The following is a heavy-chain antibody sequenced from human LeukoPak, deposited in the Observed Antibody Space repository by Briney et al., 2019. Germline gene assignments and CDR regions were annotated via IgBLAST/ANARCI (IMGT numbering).Heavy chain of an antibody. CDR1: GFTFSSYA. D-gene: IGHD5-12*01. CDR2: ISYDGSNK. CDR3: AKQHGYNYGYADY. J-gene: IGHJ4*02. Sequence: GRSLRLSCAASGFTFSSYAMHWVRQAPGKGLEWVAVISYDGSNKYYADSVKGRFTISRDNSKNTLYLQMNSLRAEDTAVYYCAKQHGYNYGYADYWGQGTLVTVSS. V-gene: IGHV3-30-3*02.